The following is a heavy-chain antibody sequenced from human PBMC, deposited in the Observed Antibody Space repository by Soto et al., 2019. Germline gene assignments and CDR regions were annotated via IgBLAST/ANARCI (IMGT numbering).Heavy chain of an antibody. J-gene: IGHJ3*02. V-gene: IGHV4-59*08. Sequence: QVQLQESGPGLVKPSETLSLTCTVPGGSIRSYYWSWMRQPPGKGLEWVGNIYYSGSTNYNPSLKRRVTISVATSKNQSSPKLSSVTAADTAVYYCARRYSSAFDIWGQGTMVTVSS. D-gene: IGHD6-13*01. CDR1: GGSIRSYY. CDR3: ARRYSSAFDI. CDR2: IYYSGST.